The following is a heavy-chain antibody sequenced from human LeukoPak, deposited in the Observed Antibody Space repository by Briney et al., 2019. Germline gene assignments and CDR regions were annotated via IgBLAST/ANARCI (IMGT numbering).Heavy chain of an antibody. CDR1: GFTFSSTS. V-gene: IGHV3-48*02. J-gene: IGHJ4*02. Sequence: GGSLRLSCAASGFTFSSTSMSWVRQAPGKGLEWVSYITSSSSTIHYADSVKGRFTISRDNAKNSLYLQMDSLRDEDTAVYYCTRDPNALDYWGQGTLVTVSS. CDR2: ITSSSSTI. CDR3: TRDPNALDY.